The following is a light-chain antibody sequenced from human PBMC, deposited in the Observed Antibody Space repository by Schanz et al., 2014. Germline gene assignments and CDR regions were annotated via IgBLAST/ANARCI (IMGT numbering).Light chain of an antibody. V-gene: IGKV3-15*01. CDR3: QQYGSSLPWT. CDR2: GAS. Sequence: EIVMTQSPATLSVSPGQRATLSCRASESVYNNLAWYQQKPGQAPRLLIYGASTRATGIPARFSGSGSGTDFTLTISRLEPEDFAVYYCQQYGSSLPWTFGQGTKLEIK. J-gene: IGKJ2*02. CDR1: ESVYNN.